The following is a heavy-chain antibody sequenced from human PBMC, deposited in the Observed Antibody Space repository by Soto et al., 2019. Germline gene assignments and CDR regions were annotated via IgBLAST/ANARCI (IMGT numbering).Heavy chain of an antibody. D-gene: IGHD6-13*01. CDR1: GGSTSGHY. CDR3: ARNFDIAATGTAFDS. Sequence: SETLSLTCSVSGGSTSGHYWSWIRLPAGRRLQWVGRIYSSGTTNYNPSLKSRVRMSVDTDRNSFSLRLDSVTAADTAVYYCARNFDIAATGTAFDSWGRGVLVTVSS. V-gene: IGHV4-4*07. CDR2: IYSSGTT. J-gene: IGHJ4*02.